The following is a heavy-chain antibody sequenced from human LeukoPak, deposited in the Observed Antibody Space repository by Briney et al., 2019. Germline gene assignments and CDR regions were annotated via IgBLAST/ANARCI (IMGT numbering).Heavy chain of an antibody. J-gene: IGHJ4*02. CDR3: ARAGDQSLDS. V-gene: IGHV4-31*03. CDR2: IYYTGSA. CDR1: GGSLSSGGYY. Sequence: SETLSLTCTISGGSLSSGGYYWTWIRQHPGKGLEWIGYIYYTGSAYFNPSLKSRVTISVDTSQNQFSLNLSSVTVADTAVYYCARAGDQSLDSWGQGSLVIVSS. D-gene: IGHD4-17*01.